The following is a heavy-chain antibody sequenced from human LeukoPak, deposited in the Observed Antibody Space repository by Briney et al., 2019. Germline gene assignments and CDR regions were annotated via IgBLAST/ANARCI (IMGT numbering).Heavy chain of an antibody. CDR3: ARPTYSGSYSGAFDI. Sequence: SETLSLTCAVSGYSISSGYYWGWIRQPPGKGLEWIGSIYHSGSAYYNPSLKSRVTISVDTSKNQFSLKLSSVTAADTAVYYCARPTYSGSYSGAFDIWGQGTMVTVSS. V-gene: IGHV4-38-2*01. D-gene: IGHD1-26*01. CDR2: IYHSGSA. CDR1: GYSISSGYY. J-gene: IGHJ3*02.